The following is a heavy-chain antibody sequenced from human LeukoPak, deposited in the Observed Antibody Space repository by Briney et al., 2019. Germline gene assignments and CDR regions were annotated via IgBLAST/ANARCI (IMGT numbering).Heavy chain of an antibody. CDR3: ARGRGSGSYYISYWFDP. CDR2: MNPNSGNT. CDR1: GYTFTGYY. V-gene: IGHV1-8*03. Sequence: ASVKVSCKASGYTFTGYYMHWVRQATGQGLEWMGWMNPNSGNTGYAQKFQGRVTITRNTSISTAYMELSSLRSEDTAVYYCARGRGSGSYYISYWFDPWGQGTLVTVSS. D-gene: IGHD3-10*01. J-gene: IGHJ5*02.